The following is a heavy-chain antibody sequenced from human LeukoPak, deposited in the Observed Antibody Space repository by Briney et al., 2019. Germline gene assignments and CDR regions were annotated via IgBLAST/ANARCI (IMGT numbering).Heavy chain of an antibody. J-gene: IGHJ1*01. V-gene: IGHV3-7*01. CDR1: GFTFSTYW. CDR2: IDQDGSEK. D-gene: IGHD5-12*01. Sequence: QPGGSLRLSCAASGFTFSTYWMTWVRQAPGKGLEWVANIDQDGSEKYYLDSVKGRFTISRDNAKNSLYLQMDSLTAEDTAVYYCARDSPGYGAYVSWGQGTLVSVSS. CDR3: ARDSPGYGAYVS.